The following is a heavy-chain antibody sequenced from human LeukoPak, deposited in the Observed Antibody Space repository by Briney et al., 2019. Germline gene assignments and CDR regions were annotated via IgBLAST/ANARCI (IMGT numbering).Heavy chain of an antibody. V-gene: IGHV3-7*01. D-gene: IGHD3-9*01. J-gene: IGHJ4*02. Sequence: AGGSLRLSCAASGFTFSSYWMSWVRQAPGKGLEWVANIKQDGSEKYYVDSVKGRFTISRDNAKNSLYLQMNSLRAEDTAVYYCARDSYYDIPSYYFDYWGQGTLVTVSS. CDR1: GFTFSSYW. CDR3: ARDSYYDIPSYYFDY. CDR2: IKQDGSEK.